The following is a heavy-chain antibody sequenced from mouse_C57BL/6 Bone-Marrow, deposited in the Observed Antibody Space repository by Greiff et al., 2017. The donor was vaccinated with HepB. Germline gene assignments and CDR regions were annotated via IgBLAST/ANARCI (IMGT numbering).Heavy chain of an antibody. CDR3: ARNYGSDY. CDR1: GFTFSDYG. Sequence: EVMLVESGGGLVKPGGSLKLSCAASGFTFSDYGMHWVRQAPEKGLEWVAYISSGSSTIYYADTVKGRFTISRDNAKKTLFLQMNSLRSEDTAMYYCARNYGSDYWGQGTTLTVSS. D-gene: IGHD1-1*01. V-gene: IGHV5-17*01. CDR2: ISSGSSTI. J-gene: IGHJ2*01.